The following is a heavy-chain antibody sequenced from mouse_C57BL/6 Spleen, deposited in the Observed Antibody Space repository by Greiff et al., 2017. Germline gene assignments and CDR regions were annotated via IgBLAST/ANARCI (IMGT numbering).Heavy chain of an antibody. Sequence: DVKLVESGGGLVKPGGSLKLSCAASGFTFSDYGMHWVRQAPEKGLEWVAYISSGSSTIYYADTVKGRFTISRDNAKNTLFLQMTSLRSEDTAMYYCARRWYYGSSLYFDVWGTGTTVTVSS. CDR1: GFTFSDYG. J-gene: IGHJ1*03. D-gene: IGHD1-1*01. CDR3: ARRWYYGSSLYFDV. V-gene: IGHV5-17*01. CDR2: ISSGSSTI.